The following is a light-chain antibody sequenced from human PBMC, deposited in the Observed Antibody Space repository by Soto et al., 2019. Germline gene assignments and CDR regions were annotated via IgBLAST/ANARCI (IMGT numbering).Light chain of an antibody. V-gene: IGKV3-20*01. CDR3: QQYGTSPRYS. J-gene: IGKJ2*03. CDR1: QSVDSRY. Sequence: DIVLTQSPGTLSLSPGERATLSCRASQSVDSRYLAWYQQKPGQAPRLVIHALLWRATGIPDRFSGSGSGTDFTLTISRLEPEDFAEYYCQQYGTSPRYSFGQGTKLEIK. CDR2: ALL.